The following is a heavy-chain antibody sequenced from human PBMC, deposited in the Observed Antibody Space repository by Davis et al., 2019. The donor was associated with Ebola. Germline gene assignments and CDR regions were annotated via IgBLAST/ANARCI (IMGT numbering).Heavy chain of an antibody. CDR2: MNPKSGNT. CDR1: GYTFTRYD. CDR3: ARGYCTGGICSEHWFDP. V-gene: IGHV1-8*01. D-gene: IGHD2-15*01. Sequence: ASVKVSCKASGYTFTRYDINWVRQATGQGLEWMGWMNPKSGNTGYAQKFQGRVTMTRDTSINTAYMELSRLRSDDTAIYYCARGYCTGGICSEHWFDPWGQGALVTVSS. J-gene: IGHJ5*02.